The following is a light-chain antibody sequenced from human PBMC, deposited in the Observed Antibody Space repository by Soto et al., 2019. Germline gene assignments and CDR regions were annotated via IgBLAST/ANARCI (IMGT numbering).Light chain of an antibody. J-gene: IGLJ3*02. V-gene: IGLV2-14*01. CDR2: EVS. Sequence: QSALTQPASVSGSPGQSITISCTGTSSDIGDYNFVSWYQQHPGTAPKLMIYEVSHRPSGVSHRFSGSKSGNTASLTISGLQGEDEANYYCSSYTNSIAVFGGGTKLTVL. CDR1: SSDIGDYNF. CDR3: SSYTNSIAV.